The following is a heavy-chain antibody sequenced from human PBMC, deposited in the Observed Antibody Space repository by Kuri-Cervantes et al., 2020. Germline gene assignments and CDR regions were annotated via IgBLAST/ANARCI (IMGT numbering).Heavy chain of an antibody. V-gene: IGHV1-2*02. CDR3: ARVAAAAGIGGMDV. D-gene: IGHD6-13*01. CDR2: INPNSGGT. CDR1: GYTFTGYY. Sequence: ASVKVSCKASGYTFTGYYMHWVRQAPGQGLEWMGWINPNSGGTNYAQKFQGRVTMTRDTSISTAYMELSRLRSDDTAVYYCARVAAAAGIGGMDVWGQGTTVTVSS. J-gene: IGHJ6*02.